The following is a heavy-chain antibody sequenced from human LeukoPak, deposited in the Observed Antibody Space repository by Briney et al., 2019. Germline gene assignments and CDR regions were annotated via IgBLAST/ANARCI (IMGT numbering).Heavy chain of an antibody. CDR1: GFTFSAYA. D-gene: IGHD6-19*01. J-gene: IGHJ4*02. V-gene: IGHV3-23*01. CDR2: ISSGDAGT. Sequence: TGGSLRLSCAASGFTFSAYAMSWVRQAPGKGREWLSGISSGDAGTYYADSVKGRFTISRDNSKNMLYLEMKNLRAEDTALYYCAKGRIAVAVSLFDYWGQGTLVTVSS. CDR3: AKGRIAVAVSLFDY.